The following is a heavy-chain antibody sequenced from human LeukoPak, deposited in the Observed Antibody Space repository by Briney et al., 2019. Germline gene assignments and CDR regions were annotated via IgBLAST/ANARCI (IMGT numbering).Heavy chain of an antibody. Sequence: PGGSLRLSCSASGYTFSDFSVTWVRQAPGKGLEWVSSISVRSNYRYYADSVRGRFTVSRDDARDSLFLQMNSLRAEDTALYFCVRLRRNSDRSGYYYYYDYWGQGTLVTVSS. CDR1: GYTFSDFS. CDR2: ISVRSNYR. CDR3: VRLRRNSDRSGYYYYYDY. J-gene: IGHJ4*02. V-gene: IGHV3-21*01. D-gene: IGHD3-22*01.